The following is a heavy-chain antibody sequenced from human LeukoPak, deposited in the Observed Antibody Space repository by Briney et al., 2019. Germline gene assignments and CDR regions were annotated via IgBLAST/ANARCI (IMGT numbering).Heavy chain of an antibody. CDR3: AKAGPYYFDY. J-gene: IGHJ4*02. Sequence: PGGSLRLSCAASGFTFSSYEMNWVRQAPGKGLEWVSYISSSGSTIYYADSVKGRSTISRDNSKNTLYLQMNSLRAEDTAVYYCAKAGPYYFDYWGQGTLVTVSS. CDR1: GFTFSSYE. V-gene: IGHV3-48*03. CDR2: ISSSGSTI.